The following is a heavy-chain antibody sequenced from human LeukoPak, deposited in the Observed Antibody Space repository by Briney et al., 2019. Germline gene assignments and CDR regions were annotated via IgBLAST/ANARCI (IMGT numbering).Heavy chain of an antibody. V-gene: IGHV3-21*04. CDR3: ANLDYDILTGYLDY. D-gene: IGHD3-9*01. J-gene: IGHJ4*02. CDR1: GFTFSSSN. Sequence: GSLRLSCAVSGFTFSSSNMNWVRQAPGKGLEWVSSISSTSYYIYYADSVKGRFTISRDNSKNTLYLQMNSLRAEDTAVYYCANLDYDILTGYLDYWGQGTLVTVSS. CDR2: ISSTSYYI.